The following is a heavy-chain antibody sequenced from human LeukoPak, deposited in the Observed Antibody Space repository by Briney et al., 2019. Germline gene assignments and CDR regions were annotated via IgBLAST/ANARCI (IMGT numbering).Heavy chain of an antibody. CDR2: ISYDGSNK. Sequence: GGSLRLSCAASGFTFNNYAMHWVRPAPGKGLEGVAVISYDGSNKYYADSVKGRFTISRDNSKNTLYLQMDSLRAEDTAVYYCARRYCSGGRCPNYFDYWGQGTLVTVSS. D-gene: IGHD2-15*01. V-gene: IGHV3-30*04. J-gene: IGHJ4*02. CDR1: GFTFNNYA. CDR3: ARRYCSGGRCPNYFDY.